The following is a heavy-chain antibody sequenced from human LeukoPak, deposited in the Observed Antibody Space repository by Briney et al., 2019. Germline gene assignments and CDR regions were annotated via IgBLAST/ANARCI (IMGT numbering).Heavy chain of an antibody. CDR2: ISYDGSNK. CDR3: AKDLGGNERNDY. Sequence: GGSLRLSCAAFGFTFSSYGMHWVRQAPGKGLEWVAVISYDGSNKYYADSVKGRFTISRDNSKNTLYLQMNSLRAEDTAVYYCAKDLGGNERNDYWGQGTLVTVSS. V-gene: IGHV3-30*18. D-gene: IGHD4-23*01. CDR1: GFTFSSYG. J-gene: IGHJ4*02.